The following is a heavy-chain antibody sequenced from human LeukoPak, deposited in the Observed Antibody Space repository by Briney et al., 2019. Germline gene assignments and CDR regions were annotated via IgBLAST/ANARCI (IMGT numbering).Heavy chain of an antibody. CDR3: ARGRRRVGSYYLGGWFDP. CDR1: GGSFSGYY. D-gene: IGHD3-10*01. CDR2: INHSGST. Sequence: PSETLSLTCAVYGGSFSGYYWSWIRQPPGKGLEWIGEINHSGSTNYNPSLKSRVTISVDTSKNQFSLKLSSVTAADTAVYYCARGRRRVGSYYLGGWFDPWGQGTLVTVSS. J-gene: IGHJ5*02. V-gene: IGHV4-34*01.